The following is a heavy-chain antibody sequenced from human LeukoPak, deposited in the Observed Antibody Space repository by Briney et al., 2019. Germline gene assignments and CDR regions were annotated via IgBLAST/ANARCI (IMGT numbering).Heavy chain of an antibody. Sequence: PSETLSLTCTVSGGSLNSYYWSWTRQPAGKGLEWIGRIYTRGSTNYNPSLKSRVTMSVDTSKNQFSLKLCSVTAADTAVYYCAREGQWLEFDYWGQGALVTVSS. CDR2: IYTRGST. V-gene: IGHV4-4*07. D-gene: IGHD6-19*01. CDR1: GGSLNSYY. J-gene: IGHJ4*02. CDR3: AREGQWLEFDY.